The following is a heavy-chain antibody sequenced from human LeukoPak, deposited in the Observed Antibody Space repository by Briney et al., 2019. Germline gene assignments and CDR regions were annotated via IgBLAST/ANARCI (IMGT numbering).Heavy chain of an antibody. CDR1: GFTFSSYW. CDR3: ARDKGGMVPFDY. CDR2: INSDGSST. Sequence: GGSLRLSCAASGFTFSSYWMHWVRQAPGKGLVWVSRINSDGSSTSYADSVKGRFTISRDNAKNTLYLQMNSLRAEDTAVYFCARDKGGMVPFDYWGQGTLVTVSS. V-gene: IGHV3-74*01. D-gene: IGHD3-10*01. J-gene: IGHJ4*02.